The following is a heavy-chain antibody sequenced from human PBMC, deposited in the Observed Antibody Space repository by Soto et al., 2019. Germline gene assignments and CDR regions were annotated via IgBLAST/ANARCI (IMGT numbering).Heavy chain of an antibody. Sequence: QVQLVESGGGVVQPGRSLRLSCAASGFTFRSYGMHWVRQAPGKGLEWVAVISYDGREIHYVDSVKGRFTISRDNSKDTLYLQMNSLRGEDTAVYFCANGKDGVSYYYGMDVWDPGTTVAVSS. CDR2: ISYDGREI. D-gene: IGHD3-10*01. J-gene: IGHJ6*02. CDR3: ANGKDGVSYYYGMDV. CDR1: GFTFRSYG. V-gene: IGHV3-30*18.